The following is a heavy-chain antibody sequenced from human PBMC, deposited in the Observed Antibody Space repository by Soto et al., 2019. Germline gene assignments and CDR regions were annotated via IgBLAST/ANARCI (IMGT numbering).Heavy chain of an antibody. CDR2: IRSKANSYAT. D-gene: IGHD2-15*01. Sequence: EVQLVESGGGLVQPGGSLKLSCAASGFTFSGSAMHWVRQASGKGLEWVGRIRSKANSYATAYAASVKGRFTISRDDSKSTAYLQMNSLKTEDTAVYYCTRQLDCSGGSCYYYYGMDVWGQGATVTVSS. CDR3: TRQLDCSGGSCYYYYGMDV. J-gene: IGHJ6*02. V-gene: IGHV3-73*02. CDR1: GFTFSGSA.